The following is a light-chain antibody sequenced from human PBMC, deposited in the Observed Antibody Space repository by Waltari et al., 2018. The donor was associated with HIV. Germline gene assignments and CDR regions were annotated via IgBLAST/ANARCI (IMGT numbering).Light chain of an antibody. Sequence: QSALTQPASVSGSPGQSITISCTGTSSNVGSDDLVSWYQQHPGEAPKLIIYEVTKRPSGVSKRSSGSKSGNTASLTISGLQAEDEADYYCCSCPRSGIRYVFGTGTKVTVL. CDR2: EVT. CDR3: CSCPRSGIRYV. CDR1: SSNVGSDDL. J-gene: IGLJ1*01. V-gene: IGLV2-23*02.